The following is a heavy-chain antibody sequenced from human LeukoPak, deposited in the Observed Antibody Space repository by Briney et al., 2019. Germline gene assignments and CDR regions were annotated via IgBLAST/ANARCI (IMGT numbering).Heavy chain of an antibody. V-gene: IGHV1-69-2*01. J-gene: IGHJ4*02. Sequence: ASVKVSCKASGYTFTDYHIHWVQQAPGKGLEWMGRVDPGDGETIYTDKFQGRLTITADTSTDTGYMELSSLTSDDTATYFCAVISYTYDGHDHHAFDYWGQGSGTLVTVST. CDR3: AVISYTYDGHDHHAFDY. D-gene: IGHD3-16*01. CDR1: GYTFTDYH. CDR2: VDPGDGET.